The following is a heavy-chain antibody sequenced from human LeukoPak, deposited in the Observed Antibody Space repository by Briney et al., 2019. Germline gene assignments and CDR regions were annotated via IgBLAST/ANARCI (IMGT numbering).Heavy chain of an antibody. Sequence: ASVKVSCKASGYTFTGYYMHWVRQAPGQGLEWMGWINPNSGGTNYAQKFQGRVTMTRNTSISTAYMELSSLRSEDTAVYYCARGWYCSSTSCYLGWFDPWGQGTLVTVSS. V-gene: IGHV1-2*02. CDR1: GYTFTGYY. CDR2: INPNSGGT. J-gene: IGHJ5*02. CDR3: ARGWYCSSTSCYLGWFDP. D-gene: IGHD2-2*01.